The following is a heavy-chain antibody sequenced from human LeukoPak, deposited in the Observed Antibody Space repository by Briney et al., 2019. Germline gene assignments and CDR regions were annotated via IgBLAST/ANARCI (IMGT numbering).Heavy chain of an antibody. V-gene: IGHV6-1*01. Sequence: PSQTLSLTCAISGDSVSSNSAVWNWIRQSPSRGLEWLGRTYYRSKWYNEYAVSVKSRITINPDTSKNQFSLQLISVTPEDTAVYYCARYDSSDYYGMDVWGQGTTVTVSS. D-gene: IGHD3-22*01. CDR2: TYYRSKWYN. CDR3: ARYDSSDYYGMDV. CDR1: GDSVSSNSAV. J-gene: IGHJ6*02.